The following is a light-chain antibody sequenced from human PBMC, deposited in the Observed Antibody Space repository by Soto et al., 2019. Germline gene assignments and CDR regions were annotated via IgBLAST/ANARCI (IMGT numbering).Light chain of an antibody. J-gene: IGLJ1*01. CDR1: SSDVGGYNY. Sequence: QSALTQPASVSGSHGQSITLSCTGTSSDVGGYNYVSWYQHHPGKAPKLMIYDVSNRPSGVSNRFSGSKSGNTASLTISGLQPEDEADYYCSSYTTSNTRQIVFGTGTKVTVL. V-gene: IGLV2-14*03. CDR2: DVS. CDR3: SSYTTSNTRQIV.